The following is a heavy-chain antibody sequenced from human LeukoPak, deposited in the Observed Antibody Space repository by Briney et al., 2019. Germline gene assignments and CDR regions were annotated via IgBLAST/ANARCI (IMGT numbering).Heavy chain of an antibody. J-gene: IGHJ3*02. V-gene: IGHV1-69*13. CDR2: IIPIFGTA. Sequence: ASVKVSCKASGGTFSSYAISWARQAPGQGLEWMGGIIPIFGTANYAQKFQGRVTITADESTSTAYMELSSLRSEDTAVYYCARGVVPAAIDPWDDAFDIWGQGTMVTVSS. CDR3: ARGVVPAAIDPWDDAFDI. CDR1: GGTFSSYA. D-gene: IGHD2-2*02.